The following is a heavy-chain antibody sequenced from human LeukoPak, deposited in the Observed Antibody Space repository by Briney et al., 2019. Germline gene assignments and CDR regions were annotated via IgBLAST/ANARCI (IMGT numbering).Heavy chain of an antibody. J-gene: IGHJ5*02. CDR2: IYYSGST. V-gene: IGHV4-39*01. CDR1: GGSISSSSYY. CDR3: ARPGSGSGSYNRWFDP. Sequence: SETLSLTCTVSGGSISSSSYYWGWIRQPPGKGLEWIGSIYYSGSTYYNPSLKSRVTISVDTSKNQFSLKLSSVTAADTAVYYCARPGSGSGSYNRWFDPWGQGTLVTVSS. D-gene: IGHD3-10*01.